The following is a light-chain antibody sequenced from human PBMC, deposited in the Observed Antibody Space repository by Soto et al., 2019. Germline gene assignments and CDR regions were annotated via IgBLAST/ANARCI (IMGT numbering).Light chain of an antibody. V-gene: IGKV1-17*02. CDR1: QGIRID. Sequence: DIQMTQSPSSLSASVGDRVTITCRASQGIRIDLGWFQQRPGKAPKRLIYGASSLQSGVPSRFSGSGSGTEFTLTISNLQPEDFATYYCLQHNSFPRTFGQGTTGDIK. J-gene: IGKJ1*01. CDR2: GAS. CDR3: LQHNSFPRT.